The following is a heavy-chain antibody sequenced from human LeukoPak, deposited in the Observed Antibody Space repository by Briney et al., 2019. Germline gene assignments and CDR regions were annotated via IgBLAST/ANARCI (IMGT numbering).Heavy chain of an antibody. Sequence: ASVKVSCKASGYTFTSYYMHWVRQAPGQGLEWMGIINPSGGSTSYAQKFQGRVTMTRDMSTSTVYMELSSLRSEDTAVYYCARDRVVVPNYYYYMDVWGKGTTVTVSS. CDR2: INPSGGST. D-gene: IGHD2-2*01. V-gene: IGHV1-46*01. CDR3: ARDRVVVPNYYYYMDV. CDR1: GYTFTSYY. J-gene: IGHJ6*03.